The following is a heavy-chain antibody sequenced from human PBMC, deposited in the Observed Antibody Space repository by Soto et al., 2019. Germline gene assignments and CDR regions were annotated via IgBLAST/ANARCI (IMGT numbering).Heavy chain of an antibody. V-gene: IGHV5-51*01. CDR1: GYSFTSYW. CDR2: IYPGDSDT. CDR3: ARGGSSSGGYYYGMDV. Sequence: GESLKISCKGSGYSFTSYWIGWVRQMPGKVLEWMGIIYPGDSDTRYSPSFQGQVTISADKSISTAYLQWSSLKASDTAMYYCARGGSSSGGYYYGMDVWGQGXTVTVSS. D-gene: IGHD6-6*01. J-gene: IGHJ6*02.